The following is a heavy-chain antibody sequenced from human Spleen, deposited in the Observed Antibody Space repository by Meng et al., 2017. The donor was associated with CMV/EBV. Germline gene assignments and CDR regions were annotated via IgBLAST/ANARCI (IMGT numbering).Heavy chain of an antibody. D-gene: IGHD3-22*01. CDR1: GFTFSDFY. J-gene: IGHJ4*02. Sequence: GGSLRLSCAASGFTFSDFYMSWIRQAPGKGLEWVSYITSSGRTIHYADSVKGRFTVSRDNAKNSLYLQMNSLRAEDTAVYYCARGSRVTMIVVAPSGWGQGTLVTVSS. V-gene: IGHV3-11*01. CDR3: ARGSRVTMIVVAPSG. CDR2: ITSSGRTI.